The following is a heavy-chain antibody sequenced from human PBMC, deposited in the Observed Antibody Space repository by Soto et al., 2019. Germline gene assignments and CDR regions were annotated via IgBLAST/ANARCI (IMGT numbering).Heavy chain of an antibody. D-gene: IGHD1-7*01. Sequence: QVQLVESGGGVVQPGRSLRLSCAASGFTFSSYGMHWVRQAPGKGLEWVAVISYDGSNKYYADSVKGRFTISRDNSKNTLYLQMNSLRAEDTAVYYCARPYNWNYVEAFDILGQGTMVTVSS. CDR2: ISYDGSNK. J-gene: IGHJ3*02. CDR3: ARPYNWNYVEAFDI. V-gene: IGHV3-30*03. CDR1: GFTFSSYG.